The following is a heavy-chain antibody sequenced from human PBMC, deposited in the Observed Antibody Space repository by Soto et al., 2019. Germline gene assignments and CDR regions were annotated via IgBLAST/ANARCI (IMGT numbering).Heavy chain of an antibody. CDR3: ARDLVVVVPAAITLNDYYYYGMDV. J-gene: IGHJ6*02. CDR2: IYHSGST. Sequence: SETLSLTCAVSGDSISSTFWWTWVRQPPGKGLEWIGEIYHSGSTNYNPSLESRVTISVDKSKNQFSLKLSSVTAADTAVYYCARDLVVVVPAAITLNDYYYYGMDVWGQGTTVTVSS. V-gene: IGHV4-4*02. D-gene: IGHD2-2*02. CDR1: GDSISSTFW.